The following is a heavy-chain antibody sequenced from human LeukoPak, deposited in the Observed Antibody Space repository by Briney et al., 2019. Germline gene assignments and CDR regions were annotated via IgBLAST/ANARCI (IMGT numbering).Heavy chain of an antibody. CDR1: GFTFSSYS. J-gene: IGHJ4*02. CDR2: ISSSSSYI. CDR3: ARHGYNWNYGKSPFDY. Sequence: GGSLRLSCAASGFTFSSYSMNWVRQAPGKGLEWVSSISSSSSYIYYADSVKGRFTISRDNAKNSLYLQMNSLKASDTAMYYCARHGYNWNYGKSPFDYWGQGTLVTVSS. D-gene: IGHD1-7*01. V-gene: IGHV3-21*04.